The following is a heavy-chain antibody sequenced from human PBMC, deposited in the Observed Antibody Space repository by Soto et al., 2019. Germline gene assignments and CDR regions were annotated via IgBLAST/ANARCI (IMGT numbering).Heavy chain of an antibody. CDR3: ARALGTLTTNWFDP. CDR1: GGTFSSYT. J-gene: IGHJ5*02. V-gene: IGHV1-69*02. Sequence: QVQLVQSGAEVKKPGSSVKVSCKASGGTFSSYTISWVRQAPGQGLEWMGRIIPILGIANYAQKFQGRVTITADKSTSTAYVELSSLRSEDTAVYYCARALGTLTTNWFDPWGQGTLVTVSS. CDR2: IIPILGIA. D-gene: IGHD4-17*01.